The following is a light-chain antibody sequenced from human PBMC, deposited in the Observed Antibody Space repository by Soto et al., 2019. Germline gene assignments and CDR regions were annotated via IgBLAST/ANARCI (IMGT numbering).Light chain of an antibody. CDR3: QQYNNFPT. CDR2: AAS. J-gene: IGKJ1*01. Sequence: EIVMTQSPATLSVSPGERATLSCRASQSVSSNLAWYQQKPGQAPRLLIYAASTRATGIPARFTGSGSGTEFTLTISSLQSEYFAVYFCQQYNNFPTFGQGTKV. V-gene: IGKV3-15*01. CDR1: QSVSSN.